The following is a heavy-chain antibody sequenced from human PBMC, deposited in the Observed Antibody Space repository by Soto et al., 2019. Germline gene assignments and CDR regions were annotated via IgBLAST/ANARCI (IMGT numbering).Heavy chain of an antibody. Sequence: QVQLVQSGAEVKKPGASVKVSCKASGYAFSRFNIHWVRQAPGQRLEWMGGINTGNGNTKVSQKLQGRVTFTRDTSANTAYMELSRLISEDTAVYYCAMPDDYEDCLDLWGQGTLVTVSS. V-gene: IGHV1-3*04. J-gene: IGHJ4*02. CDR1: GYAFSRFN. CDR3: AMPDDYEDCLDL. D-gene: IGHD3-22*01. CDR2: INTGNGNT.